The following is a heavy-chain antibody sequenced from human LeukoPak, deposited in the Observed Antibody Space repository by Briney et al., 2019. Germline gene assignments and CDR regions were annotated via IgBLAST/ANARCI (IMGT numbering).Heavy chain of an antibody. D-gene: IGHD3-10*01. Sequence: SETLSLTCTVSGGSISGSDYYWGWIRQSPVKGLEWIGSIYHSGSTYYNPSLRSRVTMSVDTSKNQSSLKLSSVTAADTAVYYCSSSIGSYYTWGQGTLVTVSS. V-gene: IGHV4-39*01. CDR3: SSSIGSYYT. CDR1: GGSISGSDYY. J-gene: IGHJ1*01. CDR2: IYHSGST.